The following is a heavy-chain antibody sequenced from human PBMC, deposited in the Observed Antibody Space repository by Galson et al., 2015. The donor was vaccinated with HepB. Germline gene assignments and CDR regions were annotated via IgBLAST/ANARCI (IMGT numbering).Heavy chain of an antibody. CDR3: ARVRLYSGAFDI. J-gene: IGHJ3*02. CDR1: GFTFSSYS. CDR2: ISSGSITI. D-gene: IGHD2-15*01. Sequence: SLRLSCAASGFTFSSYSMNWVRQAPGKGLEWVSYISSGSITIYYGDSMKGRFTISRDNAKNSLYLQMNSLRAEDTAVYYCARVRLYSGAFDIWGQGTMVTVSS. V-gene: IGHV3-48*01.